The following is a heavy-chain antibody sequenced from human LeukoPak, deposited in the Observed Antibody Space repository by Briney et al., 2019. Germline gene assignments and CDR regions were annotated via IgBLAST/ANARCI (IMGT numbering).Heavy chain of an antibody. D-gene: IGHD3-22*01. CDR3: ARHHLYDSSGDGRYYFDY. J-gene: IGHJ4*02. Sequence: SETLSLTCGVSGYSISSGYHWGWIRQPTGKELEWTGSMSHSGSTYYNPSLKSRVTISVDTSKNQFSVKLSSVTAADTAVYYCARHHLYDSSGDGRYYFDYWGQGTLVTVSS. V-gene: IGHV4-38-2*01. CDR2: MSHSGST. CDR1: GYSISSGYH.